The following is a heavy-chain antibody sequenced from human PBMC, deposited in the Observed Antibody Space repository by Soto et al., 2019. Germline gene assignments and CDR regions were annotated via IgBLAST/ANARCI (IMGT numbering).Heavy chain of an antibody. V-gene: IGHV1-18*01. J-gene: IGHJ4*02. CDR1: GYTFTSYG. CDR3: ARDAGSGWYFPKDFSNQVPFDY. D-gene: IGHD6-19*01. Sequence: ASVKVSCKASGYTFTSYGISWVRQAPGQGLEWMGWISAYNGNTNYAQKLQGRVTMTTDTSTSTAYMELRSLRSDDTAVYYCARDAGSGWYFPKDFSNQVPFDYWGQGTLVTVSS. CDR2: ISAYNGNT.